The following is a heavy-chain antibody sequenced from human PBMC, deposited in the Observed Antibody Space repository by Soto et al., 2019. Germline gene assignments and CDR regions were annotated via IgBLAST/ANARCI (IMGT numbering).Heavy chain of an antibody. CDR3: AKGYDYGDPVGAFDI. J-gene: IGHJ3*02. CDR1: GFTFDDYA. D-gene: IGHD4-17*01. CDR2: ISWNSGSI. Sequence: EVQLVESGGGLVQPGRSLRLSCAASGFTFDDYAMHWVRQAPGKGLEWVSGISWNSGSIGYADSVKGRFTISRDNAKNSLYLQMNSLRAEDTALYYCAKGYDYGDPVGAFDIWGQGTMVNVSS. V-gene: IGHV3-9*01.